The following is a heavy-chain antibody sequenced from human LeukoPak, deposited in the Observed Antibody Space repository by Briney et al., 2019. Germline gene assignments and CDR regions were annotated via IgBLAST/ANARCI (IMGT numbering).Heavy chain of an antibody. V-gene: IGHV3-33*01. Sequence: GGSLRLSCAASGFNFSIYGMHWARQAPGKGLEWVAFMWYDGSTEYYGDSGRGRFTISRDNHKNTLYLQMNGLRADDTAVYYCARDRFAASLMGHWGRGTQVTVSS. J-gene: IGHJ4*02. CDR3: ARDRFAASLMGH. D-gene: IGHD2-15*01. CDR2: MWYDGSTE. CDR1: GFNFSIYG.